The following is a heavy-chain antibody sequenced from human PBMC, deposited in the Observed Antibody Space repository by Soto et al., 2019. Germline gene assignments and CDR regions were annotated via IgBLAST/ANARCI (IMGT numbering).Heavy chain of an antibody. J-gene: IGHJ6*02. V-gene: IGHV3-30-3*01. CDR2: ISYDGSNK. D-gene: IGHD4-17*01. CDR3: ARNNGRGDHYYYYGMDV. CDR1: GFTFSSYA. Sequence: GGSLRLSCAASGFTFSSYAMHWVRQAPGKGLEWVAVISYDGSNKYYADSVKGRFTISRDNSKNTLYLQMNSLRAEDTAVYYCARNNGRGDHYYYYGMDVWGQWTTVTVSS.